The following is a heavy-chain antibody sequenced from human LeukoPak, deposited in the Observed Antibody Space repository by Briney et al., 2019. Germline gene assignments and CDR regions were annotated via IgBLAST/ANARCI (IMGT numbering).Heavy chain of an antibody. D-gene: IGHD3-22*01. V-gene: IGHV3-23*01. CDR1: GITLSNYG. CDR2: ISGSGGST. CDR3: AKRGVVIRVILVGFHQEASYFDS. Sequence: GGSLRLSCAVSGITLSNYGMSWVRQAPGKGLEWIAGISGSGGSTNYADSVKGRFTISRDNPKNTLYLHMNSLRPEDTAVHFCAKRGVVIRVILVGFHQEASYFDSWGQGALVTVSS. J-gene: IGHJ4*02.